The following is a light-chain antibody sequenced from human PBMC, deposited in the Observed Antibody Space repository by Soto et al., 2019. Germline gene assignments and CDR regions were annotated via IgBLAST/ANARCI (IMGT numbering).Light chain of an antibody. J-gene: IGKJ1*01. CDR3: QQYNSYSPT. CDR1: QSISNR. Sequence: GDRVTITCRASQSISNRLAWYHQKPGKTPNLLIYDASNLGSGVPSRFSGSGSGTEFTLTISGLQPGDSATYYCQQYNSYSPTFGHGTKVDIK. CDR2: DAS. V-gene: IGKV1-5*01.